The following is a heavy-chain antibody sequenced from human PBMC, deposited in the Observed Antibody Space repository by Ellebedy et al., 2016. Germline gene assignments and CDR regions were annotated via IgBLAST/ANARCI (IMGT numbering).Heavy chain of an antibody. CDR2: IDSSSAYI. V-gene: IGHV3-21*01. D-gene: IGHD1-26*01. J-gene: IGHJ6*03. Sequence: GESLKISCAASGFTFSTNSMYWVRQAPGKGLEWVSAIDSSSAYIYYADSVKGRLTISRDNAKNSLYLHMNSLRAEDTAIYYCTRDPRYSGTYSGAMDVWGKGTTVTVSS. CDR1: GFTFSTNS. CDR3: TRDPRYSGTYSGAMDV.